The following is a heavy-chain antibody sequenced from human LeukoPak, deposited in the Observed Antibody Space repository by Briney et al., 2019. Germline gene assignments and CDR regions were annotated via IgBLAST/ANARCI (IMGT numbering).Heavy chain of an antibody. CDR1: GGSFSGYY. J-gene: IGHJ4*02. D-gene: IGHD5-24*01. Sequence: SETLSLTCAVYGGSFSGYYWSWIRQPPGKGLEWIGEINHSGSTNYNPSLKSRVTISVDTSKNQFSLKLSSVTAADTAVYYCARGSGDGYSRYFDYWGQGTLVTVSS. CDR3: ARGSGDGYSRYFDY. V-gene: IGHV4-34*01. CDR2: INHSGST.